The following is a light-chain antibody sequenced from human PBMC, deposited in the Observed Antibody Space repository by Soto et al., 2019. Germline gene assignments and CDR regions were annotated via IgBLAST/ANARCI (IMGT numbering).Light chain of an antibody. CDR3: MQGTHWPPYT. CDR2: KVS. J-gene: IGKJ2*01. V-gene: IGKV2-30*02. CDR1: QSLVHSDGNNY. Sequence: DVGMTQSPLSLPVTLGQPASISCRSSQSLVHSDGNNYLNWFHQRPGQSPRRLIYKVSNQDSGVPDRFSGSGSGTDFTLKISRVEADDVGVYSCMQGTHWPPYTFGLGTKLEI.